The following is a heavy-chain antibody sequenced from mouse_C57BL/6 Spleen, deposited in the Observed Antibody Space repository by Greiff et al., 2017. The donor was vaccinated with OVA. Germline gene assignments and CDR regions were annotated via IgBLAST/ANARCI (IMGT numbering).Heavy chain of an antibody. D-gene: IGHD4-1*01. Sequence: VQLQQPGAELVMPGASVKLSCKASGYTFTSYWMHWVKQRPGQGLGWIGEIDPSDSYTNYNQKFKGKSTLTVDKSSSTAYMQLSSLTSEDSAVYYCARAGTEYFDYWGQGTTLTVSS. CDR3: ARAGTEYFDY. CDR1: GYTFTSYW. CDR2: IDPSDSYT. J-gene: IGHJ2*01. V-gene: IGHV1-69*01.